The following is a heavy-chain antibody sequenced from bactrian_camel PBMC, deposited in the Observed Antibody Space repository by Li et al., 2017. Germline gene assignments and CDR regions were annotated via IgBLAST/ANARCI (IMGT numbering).Heavy chain of an antibody. V-gene: IGHV3S1*01. CDR1: GYTYNRNC. Sequence: HVQLVESGGGSVQAGGSLRLSCAASGYTYNRNCMAWFRQAPGKEREGVSGRILRGGKAYYSDSVKGRFTISRDNAKDTLYLQMNSLKIEDTAVYYCALGSSRQATMTARGKGTQVTVS. D-gene: IGHD3*01. J-gene: IGHJ4*01. CDR2: RILRGGKA.